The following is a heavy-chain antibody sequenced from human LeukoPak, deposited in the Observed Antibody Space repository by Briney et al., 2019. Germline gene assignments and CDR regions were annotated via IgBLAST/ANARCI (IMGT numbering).Heavy chain of an antibody. D-gene: IGHD4-23*01. CDR3: ARFGRAGGNPFGGYFDY. CDR1: GFTFSSYG. Sequence: GRSLRLSCAASGFTFSSYGMHWVRQAPGKGLEWVAVIWYDGSNKYYADSVKGRFTISRDNSKNTLYLQMNSLRAEDTAVYYCARFGRAGGNPFGGYFDYWGQGTLVTVSS. CDR2: IWYDGSNK. V-gene: IGHV3-33*01. J-gene: IGHJ4*02.